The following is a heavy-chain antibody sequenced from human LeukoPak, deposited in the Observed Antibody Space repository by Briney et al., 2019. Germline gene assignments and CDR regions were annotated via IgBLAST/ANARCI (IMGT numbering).Heavy chain of an antibody. CDR2: IYYSGST. Sequence: PSETLSLTCTVSGGSISSGGYYWSWIRQHPGKGLEWIGYIYYSGSTYYNPSLKSRVTISVDTSKNQFSLKLSSVTAADTAVYYCARDHLASAFDIWGQGTMVTVSS. V-gene: IGHV4-31*03. CDR1: GGSISSGGYY. J-gene: IGHJ3*02. CDR3: ARDHLASAFDI.